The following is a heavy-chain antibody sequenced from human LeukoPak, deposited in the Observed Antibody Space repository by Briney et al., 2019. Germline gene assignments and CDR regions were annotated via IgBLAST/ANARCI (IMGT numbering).Heavy chain of an antibody. Sequence: PSETLSLTCAVSGDSISSSGYLWGWIRQPPGKGMEWTASIDYSGNTYYNPSLKSRVTMSKDTSKNQFSLKLSSVTAADTAVYYCARLDSHGSDDYWGQGILVTVSS. V-gene: IGHV4-39*01. CDR1: GDSISSSGYL. J-gene: IGHJ4*02. CDR2: IDYSGNT. CDR3: ARLDSHGSDDY. D-gene: IGHD2-21*01.